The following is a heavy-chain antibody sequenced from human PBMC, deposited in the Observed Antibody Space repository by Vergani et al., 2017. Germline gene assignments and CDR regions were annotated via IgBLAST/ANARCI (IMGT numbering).Heavy chain of an antibody. CDR1: GASIRSSSYY. J-gene: IGHJ5*02. V-gene: IGHV4-39*01. D-gene: IGHD3-22*01. Sequence: QLQLQESGPGLVKPSATLSLTCSVSGASIRSSSYYWGWIRQPPGKGLEWIGSIYYSGSTYYNPSLKSRVTISVDTSKNQFSLKLSSVTAADTAVYYCARHALGVVVNYNWFDPWGQGTLVTVSS. CDR2: IYYSGST. CDR3: ARHALGVVVNYNWFDP.